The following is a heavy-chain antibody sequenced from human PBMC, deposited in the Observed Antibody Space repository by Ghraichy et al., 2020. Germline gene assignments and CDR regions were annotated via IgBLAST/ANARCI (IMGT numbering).Heavy chain of an antibody. V-gene: IGHV4-39*01. CDR3: ARHWRPGYSGSWRSANCFDP. D-gene: IGHD6-13*01. J-gene: IGHJ5*02. CDR2: TYYTGSS. CDR1: GGSISNTSYY. Sequence: SETLSLTCTVSGGSISNTSYYWGWIRQPPGKGLEWIGTTYYTGSSFYNPSLKSRVTISVDRSSNQFSLKVNSVTAADTAVYYCARHWRPGYSGSWRSANCFDPWGKGTLVTVSS.